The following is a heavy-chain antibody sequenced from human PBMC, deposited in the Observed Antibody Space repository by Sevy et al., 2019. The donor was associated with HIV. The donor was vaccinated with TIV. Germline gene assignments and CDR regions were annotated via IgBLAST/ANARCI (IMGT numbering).Heavy chain of an antibody. CDR2: IKSKTDGGSA. V-gene: IGHV3-15*01. D-gene: IGHD3-3*01. CDR1: GYTFNNAW. CDR3: TRATVFGATWFDP. J-gene: IGHJ5*02. Sequence: GGSLRLSCAASGYTFNNAWMSWVRQAPGKGLEWIGRIKSKTDGGSAEYASPVKGRFTISRDDSKSTLYLQMNRLRTEDTVVYYCTRATVFGATWFDPWGQGALVTVSS.